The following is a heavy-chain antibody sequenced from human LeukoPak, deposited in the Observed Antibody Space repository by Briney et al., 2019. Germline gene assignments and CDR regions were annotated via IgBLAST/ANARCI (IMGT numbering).Heavy chain of an antibody. J-gene: IGHJ6*02. CDR3: ARAAAGRAYYHYGMDV. D-gene: IGHD6-13*01. V-gene: IGHV3-53*01. CDR1: GFTVSSDD. CDR2: LDSDGSP. Sequence: PGGSLRLSCAAFGFTVSSDDMNWVRQAPGKGLEWVSILDSDGSPSYADSVKGRFTISRDNSKNTLDLQMNSLRAEDTAVYYCARAAAGRAYYHYGMDVWGQGTTVTVSS.